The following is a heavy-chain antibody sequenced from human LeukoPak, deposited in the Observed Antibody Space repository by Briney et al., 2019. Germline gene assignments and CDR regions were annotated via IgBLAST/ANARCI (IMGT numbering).Heavy chain of an antibody. Sequence: ASVKVSCKASGYSFTSYGISWVRQAPGQGLEWMGWISGYNGNTNYAQRLQGRVTMTTDTSTSTAYTELRSLSSDDTAVYYCARDRPYYYDSSAYYPDFWGQGTLVTVSS. D-gene: IGHD3-22*01. CDR2: ISGYNGNT. CDR3: ARDRPYYYDSSAYYPDF. CDR1: GYSFTSYG. J-gene: IGHJ4*02. V-gene: IGHV1-18*01.